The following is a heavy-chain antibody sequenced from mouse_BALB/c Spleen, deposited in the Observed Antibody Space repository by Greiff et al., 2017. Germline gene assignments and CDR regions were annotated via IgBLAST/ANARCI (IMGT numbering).Heavy chain of an antibody. V-gene: IGHV1-5*01. D-gene: IGHD1-1*01. CDR1: GYSFTSYW. J-gene: IGHJ3*01. CDR3: TRSYDYGSSSWFAY. Sequence: EVQLQQSGTVLARPGASVKMSCKASGYSFTSYWMHWVKQRPGQGLEWIGAIYPGNSDTSYNQKFKGKAKLTAVTSASTAYMELSSLTNEDSAVYYCTRSYDYGSSSWFAYWGQGTLVTVSA. CDR2: IYPGNSDT.